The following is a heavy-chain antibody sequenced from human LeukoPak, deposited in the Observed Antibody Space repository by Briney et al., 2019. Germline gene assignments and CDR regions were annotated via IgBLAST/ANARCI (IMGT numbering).Heavy chain of an antibody. J-gene: IGHJ4*02. CDR3: ARLQTRELERRRGTAGRVYYFDY. CDR1: GGSFSGYY. Sequence: SETLSLTCAVYGGSFSGYYWSWIRQPPGKGLEWIGEINHSGSTNYNPSLKSRVTISVDTSKNQFSLKLSSVTAADTAVYYCARLQTRELERRRGTAGRVYYFDYWGQGTLVTVSS. D-gene: IGHD1-1*01. V-gene: IGHV4-34*01. CDR2: INHSGST.